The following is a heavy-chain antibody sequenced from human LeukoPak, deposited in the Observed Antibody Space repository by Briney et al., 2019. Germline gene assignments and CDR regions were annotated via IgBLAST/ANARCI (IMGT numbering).Heavy chain of an antibody. J-gene: IGHJ4*02. V-gene: IGHV3-15*01. CDR1: GFTFSNTW. CDR3: TTLVS. Sequence: PGRSLRLSCTGSGFTFSNTWMNWVRQAPGQGLEWVGRIKSKTDGGTIDHAAPVKGRLTISRDDSKNTLNLQMNGLKTEDTAVYYCTTLVSWGQGILVTVSS. CDR2: IKSKTDGGTI.